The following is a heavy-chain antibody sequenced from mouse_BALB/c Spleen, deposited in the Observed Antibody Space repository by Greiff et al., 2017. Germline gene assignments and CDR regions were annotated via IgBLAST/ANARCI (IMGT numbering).Heavy chain of an antibody. CDR3: TRDGNYGGYYAMDY. D-gene: IGHD2-1*01. CDR1: GFTFSSYT. J-gene: IGHJ4*01. Sequence: EVQLVESGGGLVKPGGSLKLSCAASGFTFSSYTMSWVRQTPEKRLGWVATISSGGSYTYYPDSVKGRFTISRDNAKNTLYLQMSSLKSEDTAMYYSTRDGNYGGYYAMDYWGQGTSVTVSS. CDR2: ISSGGSYT. V-gene: IGHV5-6-4*01.